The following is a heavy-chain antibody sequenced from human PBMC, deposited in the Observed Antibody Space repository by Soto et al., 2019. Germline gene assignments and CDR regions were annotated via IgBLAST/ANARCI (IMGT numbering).Heavy chain of an antibody. CDR1: GYTFTGYY. Sequence: ASVKVSCKASGYTFTGYYMHWVRQAPGQGLEWMGWINPNSGGTNYAQKFQGRVTMTRDTSISTAYMELSRLRSDDTAVYYCARDSTDQHIVVVPHYGMDVWGQGTTVTVSS. D-gene: IGHD2-21*01. CDR2: INPNSGGT. CDR3: ARDSTDQHIVVVPHYGMDV. V-gene: IGHV1-2*02. J-gene: IGHJ6*02.